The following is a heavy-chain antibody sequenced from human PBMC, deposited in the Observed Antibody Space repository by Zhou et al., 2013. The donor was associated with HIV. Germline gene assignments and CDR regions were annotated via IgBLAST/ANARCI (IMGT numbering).Heavy chain of an antibody. D-gene: IGHD5-18*01. V-gene: IGHV1-24*01. Sequence: QVQLLQSGAEVKKPGASVKVSCKVSGYTLTELALHWVRQAPGKGLEWMGGFDPERGERIYAQKFQGRVTMAEDTSADTAYLELSSLRSDDTAVYYCARDRPWLRLNDAFDIWGQGTMVTVSS. CDR1: GYTLTELA. CDR2: FDPERGER. CDR3: ARDRPWLRLNDAFDI. J-gene: IGHJ3*02.